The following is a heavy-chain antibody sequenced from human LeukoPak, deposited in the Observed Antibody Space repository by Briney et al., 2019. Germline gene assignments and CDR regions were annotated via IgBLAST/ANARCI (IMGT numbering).Heavy chain of an antibody. CDR2: ISGSGGNT. CDR3: AKDPGGSWYYFDY. CDR1: GYTFRSSA. V-gene: IGHV3-23*01. D-gene: IGHD6-13*01. J-gene: IGHJ4*02. Sequence: GGSLRLSCAASGYTFRSSAMRWVRQAPGKGLEWVSAISGSGGNTYYADSVKGRFTISRDNSKNTLYLQMNSLRAEDTAIYYCAKDPGGSWYYFDYWGQGALVTVSS.